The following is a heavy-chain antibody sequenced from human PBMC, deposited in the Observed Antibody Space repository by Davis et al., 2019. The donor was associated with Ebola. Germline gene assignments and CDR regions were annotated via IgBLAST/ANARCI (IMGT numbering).Heavy chain of an antibody. CDR3: ARDHNDFSMDV. D-gene: IGHD3-3*01. CDR2: IYYSGST. J-gene: IGHJ6*02. Sequence: MPSETLSLTCTVSGGSIISSSYYWGWIRQPPGKGLEWIGSIYYSGSTYYNPSLKSRVTISVDTSKNQFSLKLSSVTAADTAVYYCARDHNDFSMDVWGQGTTVTVSS. V-gene: IGHV4-39*07. CDR1: GGSIISSSYY.